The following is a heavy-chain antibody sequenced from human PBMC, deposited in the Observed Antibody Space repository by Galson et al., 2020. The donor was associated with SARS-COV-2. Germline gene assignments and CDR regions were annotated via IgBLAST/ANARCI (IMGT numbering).Heavy chain of an antibody. CDR3: ARSGYGVVVAATDVWFDP. J-gene: IGHJ5*02. CDR1: GGSISSYF. CDR2: INDSGSI. V-gene: IGHV4-59*08. D-gene: IGHD2-2*01. Sequence: ASETLSLTCTVSGGSISSYFWSWIRQPPGKGLEWIGYINDSGSIKYNPSLKSRVTISVDTSKNQFSLKLSSVPAADTAVYHCARSGYGVVVAATDVWFDPGCQGTLVTVSS.